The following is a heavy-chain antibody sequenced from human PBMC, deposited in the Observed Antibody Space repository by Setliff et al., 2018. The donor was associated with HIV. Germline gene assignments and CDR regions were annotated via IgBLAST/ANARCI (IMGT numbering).Heavy chain of an antibody. Sequence: GASVKVSCKVSGYTLTELSIHWVRQAPGKGLEWMGGFDPEAGETIYARKFQGRITMTEDTSTDTAYMELGSLRSEDTAVYYCARAGGASCSYWGCHDILTGKYNDYYYYMDVWGKGTTVTVSS. CDR3: ARAGGASCSYWGCHDILTGKYNDYYYYMDV. V-gene: IGHV1-24*01. D-gene: IGHD3-9*01. J-gene: IGHJ6*03. CDR1: GYTLTELS. CDR2: FDPEAGET.